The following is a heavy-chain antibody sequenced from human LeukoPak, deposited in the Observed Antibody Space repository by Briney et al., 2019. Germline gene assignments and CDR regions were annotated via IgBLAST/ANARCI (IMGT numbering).Heavy chain of an antibody. V-gene: IGHV3-23*01. CDR3: AKHTGSGSSSADCFDI. CDR2: ISGSGGAT. Sequence: GGSLRLSCSASGFTFSSYAMSWVRQAPGKGPEWVSAISGSGGATTTADAVKGRFTISRDNSKNTVYLQMNSLRAEDTAVYYCAKHTGSGSSSADCFDIWGQGAVVTVSS. D-gene: IGHD1-26*01. CDR1: GFTFSSYA. J-gene: IGHJ3*02.